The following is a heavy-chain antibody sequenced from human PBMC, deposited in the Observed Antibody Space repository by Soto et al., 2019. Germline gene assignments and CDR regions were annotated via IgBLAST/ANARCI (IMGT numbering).Heavy chain of an antibody. J-gene: IGHJ6*02. Sequence: QVQLVQSGAEVKKPGASVKVSCKASGYTFTSYYMHWVRQAPGQGLEWMGIINPSGGSTSYAQKFQGRVTMTRDTSTSTVYMELSSLRSEDTAVYYCARALGDSNYYYYYGMDVWGQGTTVTVSS. CDR2: INPSGGST. V-gene: IGHV1-46*01. D-gene: IGHD3-16*01. CDR1: GYTFTSYY. CDR3: ARALGDSNYYYYYGMDV.